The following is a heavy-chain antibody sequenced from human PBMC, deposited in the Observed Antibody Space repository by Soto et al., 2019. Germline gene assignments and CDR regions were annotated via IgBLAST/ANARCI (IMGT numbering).Heavy chain of an antibody. D-gene: IGHD6-19*01. Sequence: VQWLESGGGLVQPGGSLRLSCAVSGFTFSNYAMSWVRQAPGKGLEWVSGISGSGGSTYYGDSVKGRFTISRDNSTTTLSLQINSLSPEDTAVYDCAKGSGQWLGSWFYHWGQGTLVTVSS. V-gene: IGHV3-23*01. CDR3: AKGSGQWLGSWFYH. J-gene: IGHJ5*02. CDR2: ISGSGGST. CDR1: GFTFSNYA.